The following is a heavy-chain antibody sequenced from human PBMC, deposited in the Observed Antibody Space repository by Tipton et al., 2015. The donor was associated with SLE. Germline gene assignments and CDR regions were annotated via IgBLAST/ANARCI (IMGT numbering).Heavy chain of an antibody. J-gene: IGHJ4*02. CDR2: IFTIGTT. D-gene: IGHD6-19*01. V-gene: IGHV4-61*02. CDR3: AGTSSSGWYVIDY. Sequence: TLSLTCPVSGGSIRSGSYYWTWIRQPAGTGLEWIGRIFTIGTTSYNPSLKSRVTISLDTSKSQFSLKLSSVTASDMAEYYCAGTSSSGWYVIDYWGQGTLVTVSS. CDR1: GGSIRSGSYY.